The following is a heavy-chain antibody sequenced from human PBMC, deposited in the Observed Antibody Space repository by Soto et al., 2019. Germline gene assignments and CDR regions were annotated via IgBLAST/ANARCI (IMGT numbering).Heavy chain of an antibody. J-gene: IGHJ6*02. CDR2: IYYSVTT. D-gene: IGHD2-21*01. CDR3: AASCVACGGFNYDGMDV. V-gene: IGHV4-31*03. Sequence: QVQLQESGPGLVKPSQTLSLTCTVSGGSISSGGYYWYWIRQHPGKGLEWVGYIYYSVTTYYNPSLKGRVTISVDTFKNQFTLRLSSVTAADTAVYYCAASCVACGGFNYDGMDVWGQGTTVTVSS. CDR1: GGSISSGGYY.